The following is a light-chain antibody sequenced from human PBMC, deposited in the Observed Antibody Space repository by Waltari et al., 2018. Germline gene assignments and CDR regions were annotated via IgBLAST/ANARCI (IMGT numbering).Light chain of an antibody. CDR3: LSYTSSITFV. Sequence: QPALTQPASVSGSPGQSITISCTGTSNDVGNSKHVCWYHQHPGKAPKLNISEVTERPSGVSDRVSGSTSGNTASLTISGLQAEDEADYYCLSYTSSITFVFGGGTKLSVL. CDR1: SNDVGNSKH. CDR2: EVT. J-gene: IGLJ2*01. V-gene: IGLV2-23*02.